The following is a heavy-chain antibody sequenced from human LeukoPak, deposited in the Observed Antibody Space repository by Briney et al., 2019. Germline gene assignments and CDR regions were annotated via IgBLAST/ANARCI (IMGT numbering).Heavy chain of an antibody. Sequence: GGSLRLSCAASGLTSSGYSMNWVRQAPGKGLEWVSSISSSSSYIFYADSVKGRFTISRDNAKSSLYLQMNSLRAEDTAVYYCATDRDSSTSWLFHYWGQGTLVTVSS. CDR2: ISSSSSYI. CDR1: GLTSSGYS. CDR3: ATDRDSSTSWLFHY. V-gene: IGHV3-21*01. D-gene: IGHD6-13*01. J-gene: IGHJ4*02.